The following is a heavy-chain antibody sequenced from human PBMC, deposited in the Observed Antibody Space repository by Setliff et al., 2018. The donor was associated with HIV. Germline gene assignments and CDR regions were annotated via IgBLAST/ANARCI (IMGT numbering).Heavy chain of an antibody. J-gene: IGHJ4*02. CDR1: GDSISSRDHY. Sequence: TSETLSLTCAVSGDSISSRDHYWGFIRQHPGRGLEWIGYVHYSGSLYYNPSLNNRITISVDSPKNQFSLDLTSVTAADTAVYYCARGGYGSGNAYYFADWGQGTLVTVSS. CDR2: VHYSGSL. D-gene: IGHD3-10*01. V-gene: IGHV4-31*11. CDR3: ARGGYGSGNAYYFAD.